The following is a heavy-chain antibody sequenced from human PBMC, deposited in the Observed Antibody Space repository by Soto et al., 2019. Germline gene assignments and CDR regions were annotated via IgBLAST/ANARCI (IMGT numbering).Heavy chain of an antibody. D-gene: IGHD5-12*01. CDR1: GGSISSYY. Sequence: QVQLQESGPGLVKPSETLSLTCTVSGGSISSYYWSWIRQPPGKGLEWIGYIYYSGSTNYNPSLKSRVTISVDTSENQFSLKLSSVTAADTAVYYCARFNIVATMIDYWGQGTLVTVSS. V-gene: IGHV4-59*01. CDR2: IYYSGST. J-gene: IGHJ4*02. CDR3: ARFNIVATMIDY.